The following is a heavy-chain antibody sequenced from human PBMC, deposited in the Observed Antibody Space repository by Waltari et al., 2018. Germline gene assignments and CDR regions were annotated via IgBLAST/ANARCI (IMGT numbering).Heavy chain of an antibody. CDR2: IYHSGST. D-gene: IGHD6-19*01. V-gene: IGHV4-59*08. CDR3: ARWDSSGRFYGV. CDR1: GGPTSTHF. J-gene: IGHJ4*02. Sequence: QVQLQESGPGLVKPSETLSFTCSVSGGPTSTHFLNWIRRSPGKGLEWIGYIYHSGSTKCNPSLKSRVTMSVDTSKSQFSLRLTSVTAADTAVYYCARWDSSGRFYGVWGQGTPVIVSS.